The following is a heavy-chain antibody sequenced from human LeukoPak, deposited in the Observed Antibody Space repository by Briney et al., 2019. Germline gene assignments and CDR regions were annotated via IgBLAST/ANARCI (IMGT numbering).Heavy chain of an antibody. CDR2: INHSGST. J-gene: IGHJ4*02. Sequence: PSETLSLTCAVYGGSFSGYYWSWIRQPPGKGLEWIGEINHSGSTNYNPSLKSRVTISVDKSKNQFSLKLSSVTAADTAVYYCARDITASGIYDYWGQGALVTVSS. V-gene: IGHV4-34*01. D-gene: IGHD6-13*01. CDR1: GGSFSGYY. CDR3: ARDITASGIYDY.